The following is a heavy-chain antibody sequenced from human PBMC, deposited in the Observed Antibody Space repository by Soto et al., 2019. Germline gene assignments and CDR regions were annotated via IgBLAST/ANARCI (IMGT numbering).Heavy chain of an antibody. CDR2: IWYDGSNK. J-gene: IGHJ1*01. D-gene: IGHD2-2*01. CDR1: GFTFSSYG. Sequence: QVPLVESGGGVVQPGRSLRLSCAASGFTFSSYGMHWVRQAPGKGLEWVAVIWYDGSNKYYADSVKGRFTISRDNYKNTLYLQMNSLRAEDTAVYYCASSKGQYCSSTSCLEYFQHWGQGTLVTVSS. CDR3: ASSKGQYCSSTSCLEYFQH. V-gene: IGHV3-33*01.